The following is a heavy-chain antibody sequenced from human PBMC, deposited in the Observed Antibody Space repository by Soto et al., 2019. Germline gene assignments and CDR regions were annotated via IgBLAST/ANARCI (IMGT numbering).Heavy chain of an antibody. V-gene: IGHV3-15*07. CDR3: SPDSYITSRIVRFHY. Sequence: EVHLVESGGGLVKPGGSLRLSCAASGFTFSNAWINWVRQTPGKGLEWVGRVKSKTDGGTTDFAAPGKGRFAISRDDSKNMVYLEMKNLKPEDTAIYYCSPDSYITSRIVRFHYWGHGTLVTFSS. J-gene: IGHJ4*01. CDR1: GFTFSNAW. D-gene: IGHD3-10*01. CDR2: VKSKTDGGTT.